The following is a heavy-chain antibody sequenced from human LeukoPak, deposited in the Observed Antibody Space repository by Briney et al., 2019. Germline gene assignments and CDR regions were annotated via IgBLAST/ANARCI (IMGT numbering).Heavy chain of an antibody. CDR1: GGSISSYY. J-gene: IGHJ3*02. CDR2: IYYRGST. V-gene: IGHV4-59*01. Sequence: SETLSLTCTVSGGSISSYYWSWIRQPPGKGLEWIGYIYYRGSTNYNPSLKSRVTISVDTSKNQFSLKLSPVTAADTAVYYCARDRYYDSSGYKDAFDIWGQGTMVTVSS. CDR3: ARDRYYDSSGYKDAFDI. D-gene: IGHD3-22*01.